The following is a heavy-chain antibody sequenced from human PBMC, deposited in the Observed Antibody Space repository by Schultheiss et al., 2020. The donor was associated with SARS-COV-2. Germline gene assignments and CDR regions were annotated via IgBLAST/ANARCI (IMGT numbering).Heavy chain of an antibody. Sequence: GGSLRLSCAASGFTVSSNEMSWVRQAPGKGLEWVSSISSSSSYIYYADSVKGRFTISRDNAKNSLYLQMNSLRAEDTAVYYCARGRSYYDILTGPVPFDYWGQGTLVTVSS. CDR1: GFTVSSNE. J-gene: IGHJ4*02. V-gene: IGHV3-21*01. CDR2: ISSSSSYI. D-gene: IGHD3-9*01. CDR3: ARGRSYYDILTGPVPFDY.